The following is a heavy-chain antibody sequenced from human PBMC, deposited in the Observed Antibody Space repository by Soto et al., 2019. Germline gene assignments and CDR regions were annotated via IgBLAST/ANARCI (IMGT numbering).Heavy chain of an antibody. Sequence: PGGSLRLSCAASGFTFSSYWMHWVRQAPGRGLVWVSHINSDGSTTTYADSVKGRFTISRDNSKNTLYLQMNSLRTEDTAVYYCARALDFWSAYFDYWGQGSLVTVSS. D-gene: IGHD3-3*01. CDR3: ARALDFWSAYFDY. J-gene: IGHJ4*02. V-gene: IGHV3-74*01. CDR1: GFTFSSYW. CDR2: INSDGSTT.